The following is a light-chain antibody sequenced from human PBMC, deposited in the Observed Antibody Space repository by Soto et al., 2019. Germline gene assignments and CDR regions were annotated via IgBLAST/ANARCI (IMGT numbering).Light chain of an antibody. CDR3: QQRSNWPRT. Sequence: EIVLTQSPATLSLSPGERATLSCRASQRVSSYLAWYQQKPGQAPRLLIYDASNIATGIPARFSCSGSGTDFTLTISSLEPEDFAFYYCQQRSNWPRTFGQGTKVQIK. CDR2: DAS. CDR1: QRVSSY. V-gene: IGKV3-11*01. J-gene: IGKJ1*01.